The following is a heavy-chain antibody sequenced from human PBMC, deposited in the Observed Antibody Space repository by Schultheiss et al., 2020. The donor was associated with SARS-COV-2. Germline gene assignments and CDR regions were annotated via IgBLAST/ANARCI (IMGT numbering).Heavy chain of an antibody. J-gene: IGHJ5*02. CDR3: ARNRGAGGLDWFDP. Sequence: GASLKISCAASGFTFNNYAMSWVRQAPGKGLEWVSSISSSSSTIYYADSVKGRFTISRDNAKNALYLQMNSLRAEDTAVYYCARNRGAGGLDWFDPWGQGTLVTVSS. D-gene: IGHD4-23*01. CDR2: ISSSSSTI. V-gene: IGHV3-48*01. CDR1: GFTFNNYA.